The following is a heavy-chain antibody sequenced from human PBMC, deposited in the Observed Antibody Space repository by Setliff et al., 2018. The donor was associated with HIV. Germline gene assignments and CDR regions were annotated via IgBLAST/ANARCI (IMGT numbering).Heavy chain of an antibody. J-gene: IGHJ4*02. CDR1: GGTFSSYA. CDR2: IIPILGIA. CDR3: ARDGSSGWSPVDY. D-gene: IGHD6-19*01. V-gene: IGHV1-69*10. Sequence: ASVKVSCKASGGTFSSYAISWVRQAPGQGLEWMGGIIPILGIANYAQKFQGRVTITADESTSTAYMELSSLRSEDTAVYYCARDGSSGWSPVDYWGQGTLVTVSS.